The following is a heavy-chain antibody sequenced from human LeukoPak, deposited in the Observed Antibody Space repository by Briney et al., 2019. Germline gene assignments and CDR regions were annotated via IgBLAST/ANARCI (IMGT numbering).Heavy chain of an antibody. D-gene: IGHD3-22*01. V-gene: IGHV4-38-2*02. J-gene: IGHJ4*02. CDR1: GYSISSGYY. Sequence: SETLSLTCTVSGYSISSGYYWGWIRQPPGKRLEWIGSIYHSGSTYYNPSLKSRVTISVDTSKNQFSLKLSSVTAADTAVYYCARDYYDSSGYDYWGQGTLVTVSS. CDR3: ARDYYDSSGYDY. CDR2: IYHSGST.